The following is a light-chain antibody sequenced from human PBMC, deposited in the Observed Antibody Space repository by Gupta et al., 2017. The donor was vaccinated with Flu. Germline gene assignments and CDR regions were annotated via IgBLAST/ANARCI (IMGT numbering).Light chain of an antibody. V-gene: IGKV3-15*01. CDR2: DAT. CDR3: QQYNEWPLT. J-gene: IGKJ4*01. Sequence: EIVLTQSPATLSVSPRERATLSCRTSRSFSSNLAWYQQKPGQASRLLIFDATHRANGVPAQFQGGGSGTEFTLTISSLQSEDFAVYYCQQYNEWPLTFGGGTKVDIK. CDR1: RSFSSN.